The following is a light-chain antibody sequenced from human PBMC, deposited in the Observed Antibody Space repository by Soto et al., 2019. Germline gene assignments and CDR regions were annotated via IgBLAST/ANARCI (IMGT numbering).Light chain of an antibody. CDR3: QQYRFS. V-gene: IGKV1-5*01. Sequence: DIQMTQSPSSLSASVGDRVTITCRASQSVSYWLAWYQQKPGMAPKLLIHDASSLESGVPSRFRGSGSGKEFTLTISSLQPDDFETYYCQQYRFSFGPGTKVEI. CDR1: QSVSYW. J-gene: IGKJ3*01. CDR2: DAS.